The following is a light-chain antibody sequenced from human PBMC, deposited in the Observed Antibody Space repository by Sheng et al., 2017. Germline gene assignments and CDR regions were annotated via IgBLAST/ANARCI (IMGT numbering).Light chain of an antibody. Sequence: IQLTQSPSSLSASVGDRVTITCRASQGINSFLGWYQQKPGKAPNLLIYGASNLQGGVPLRFSGSGSGTHFTLTISSLQPEDFATYYCQHLNTYPPYTFGQGTKLEIK. CDR3: QHLNTYPPYT. J-gene: IGKJ2*01. CDR2: GAS. CDR1: QGINSF. V-gene: IGKV1-9*01.